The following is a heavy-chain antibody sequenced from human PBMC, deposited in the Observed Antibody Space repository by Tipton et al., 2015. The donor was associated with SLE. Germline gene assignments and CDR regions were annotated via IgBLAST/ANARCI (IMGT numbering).Heavy chain of an antibody. Sequence: LRLSCTVSGGSISSSSYYWGWIRQPPGKGLEWIGTIYYSGTTYYNPSLKSRVTISVDTTKSQFSLKRSSVTAAETAVYYCASPFYEGIAFEIWGQGTMVTVSS. CDR2: IYYSGTT. CDR3: ASPFYEGIAFEI. J-gene: IGHJ3*02. D-gene: IGHD2/OR15-2a*01. CDR1: GGSISSSSYY. V-gene: IGHV4-39*01.